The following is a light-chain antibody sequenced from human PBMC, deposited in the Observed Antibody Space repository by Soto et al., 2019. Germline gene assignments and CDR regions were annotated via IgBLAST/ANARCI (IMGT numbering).Light chain of an antibody. CDR1: SSDVGSFNF. CDR2: EVS. Sequence: ALTQPASVSGAPGQSIAISCTGTSSDVGSFNFVSWYQQHPGKVPKLIIYEVSNRPSGVSSRFSGSKSGDTASLIISGLQAEDEADYYCLSWTTRRALVFGGGNKVTVL. CDR3: LSWTTRRALV. V-gene: IGLV2-14*01. J-gene: IGLJ2*01.